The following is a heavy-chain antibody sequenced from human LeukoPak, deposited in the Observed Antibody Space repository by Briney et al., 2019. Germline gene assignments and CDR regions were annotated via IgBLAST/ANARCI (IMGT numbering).Heavy chain of an antibody. Sequence: GASVKVSCKASGYTFTGYHMHWVRQAPGQGLEWMGIINPSGGSTSYAQKFQGRVTMTRDMSTSTVYMELSSLRSEDTAVYYCARELGSSGWYLWYWGQGTLVTVSS. D-gene: IGHD6-19*01. V-gene: IGHV1-46*01. CDR3: ARELGSSGWYLWY. CDR2: INPSGGST. CDR1: GYTFTGYH. J-gene: IGHJ4*02.